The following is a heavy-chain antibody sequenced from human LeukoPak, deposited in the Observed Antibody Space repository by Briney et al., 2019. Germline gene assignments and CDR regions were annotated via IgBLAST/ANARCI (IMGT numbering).Heavy chain of an antibody. J-gene: IGHJ4*02. Sequence: PSETLSLTCTVSGGSISGYYWSWIRQPPGKGLEWIGEINHSGSTNYNPSLKSRVTISVDTSKNQFSLKLSSVTAADTAVYYCARDSHSSSPLDYWGQGTLVTVSS. CDR1: GGSISGYY. CDR3: ARDSHSSSPLDY. CDR2: INHSGST. D-gene: IGHD6-13*01. V-gene: IGHV4-34*01.